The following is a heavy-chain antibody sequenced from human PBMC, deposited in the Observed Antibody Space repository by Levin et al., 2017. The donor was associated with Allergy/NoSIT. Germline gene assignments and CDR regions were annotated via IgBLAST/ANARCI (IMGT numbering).Heavy chain of an antibody. CDR1: GFTFSDYY. D-gene: IGHD6-6*01. CDR2: ISSSGSTI. Sequence: GESLKISCAASGFTFSDYYMSWIRQAPGKGLEWVSYISSSGSTIYYADSVKGRFTISRDNAKNSLYLQMNSLRAEDTAVYYCARVLYSSSPDYWGQGTLVTVSS. J-gene: IGHJ4*02. V-gene: IGHV3-11*01. CDR3: ARVLYSSSPDY.